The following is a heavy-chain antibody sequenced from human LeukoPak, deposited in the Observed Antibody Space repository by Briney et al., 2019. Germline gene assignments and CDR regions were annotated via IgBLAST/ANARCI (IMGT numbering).Heavy chain of an antibody. D-gene: IGHD3-22*01. V-gene: IGHV3-43*01. CDR2: NWHGTT. CDR3: VKDLSYESSGSVFEY. J-gene: IGHJ4*02. Sequence: GGPLRLSCAASGFTFEEYTMHWVRQAPGRTLEWVSLNWHGTTYYRDSLKGRFTISRDNSKDSLYLQINTLRSEDTAFYYCVKDLSYESSGSVFEYWGQGTLVTVSS. CDR1: GFTFEEYT.